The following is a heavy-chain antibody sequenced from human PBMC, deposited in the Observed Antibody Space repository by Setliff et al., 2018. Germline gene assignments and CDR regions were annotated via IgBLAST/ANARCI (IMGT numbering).Heavy chain of an antibody. J-gene: IGHJ3*02. D-gene: IGHD3-3*01. CDR1: GFTFSSYW. CDR2: IKQDGSEK. CDR3: ARAEEILEWLSSNRRASSAFDI. Sequence: LRLSCAASGFTFSSYWMSWVRQAPGKGLEWVANIKQDGSEKYYVDSVKGRFTVSRDNSKNSLYLQMNSLRAEDTAVYYCARAEEILEWLSSNRRASSAFDIWGQGTMVTVSS. V-gene: IGHV3-7*03.